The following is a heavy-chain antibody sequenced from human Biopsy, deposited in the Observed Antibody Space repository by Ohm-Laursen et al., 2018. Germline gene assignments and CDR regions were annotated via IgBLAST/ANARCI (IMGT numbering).Heavy chain of an antibody. CDR1: GFTFSNYA. Sequence: SLRLSCAASGFTFSNYAMSWVRQAPGKGLEWLSTISGSGATPYYADSVKGRFTISRDNSKNTLYLQMNSLRAEDTAVYYCARPNLREWELHNAFDIWGQETMVTVSS. D-gene: IGHD1-26*01. CDR2: ISGSGATP. V-gene: IGHV3-23*01. CDR3: ARPNLREWELHNAFDI. J-gene: IGHJ3*02.